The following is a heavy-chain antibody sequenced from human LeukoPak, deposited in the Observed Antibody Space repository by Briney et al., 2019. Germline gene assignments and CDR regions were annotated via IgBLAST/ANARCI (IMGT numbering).Heavy chain of an antibody. Sequence: GGSLRLSCAASGFTFTNAWMNWVRQAPGKGLEWVARIKSKTDGGTTDYAAPGKGRFTISRDDSKNTVYPQVNGLKTEDTAVYYCITRYAWGQGTLVTVSS. J-gene: IGHJ5*02. CDR1: GFTFTNAW. D-gene: IGHD1-1*01. V-gene: IGHV3-15*01. CDR2: IKSKTDGGTT. CDR3: ITRYA.